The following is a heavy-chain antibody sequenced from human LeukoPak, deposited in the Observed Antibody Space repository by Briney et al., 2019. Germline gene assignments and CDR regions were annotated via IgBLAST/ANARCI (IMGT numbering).Heavy chain of an antibody. Sequence: GGSLRLSCAASGFTFSGYWMHWVRQVPGKGLVWVSRIKSDGSSTSYADSVKGRSTISRDNAKNTLYLQMNSLRAEDTGVYYCARRDWFDPWGQGTLVTVSS. CDR1: GFTFSGYW. V-gene: IGHV3-74*01. CDR3: ARRDWFDP. CDR2: IKSDGSST. J-gene: IGHJ5*02.